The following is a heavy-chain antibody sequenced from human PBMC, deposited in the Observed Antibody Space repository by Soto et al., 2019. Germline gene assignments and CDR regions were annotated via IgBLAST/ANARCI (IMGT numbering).Heavy chain of an antibody. CDR3: ARSYDFWSGSDDH. CDR2: MNPNSGHT. D-gene: IGHD3-3*01. J-gene: IGHJ4*02. V-gene: IGHV1-8*01. Sequence: QVQLVQSGAEVKKPGASVKVSCKASGYTFTSYDINWVRQATGHGLAWMGWMNPNSGHTGYVQELQGRVTMTRNTSISTAYMELSSLRSEDTAVYYCARSYDFWSGSDDHWGQGTLVTVSS. CDR1: GYTFTSYD.